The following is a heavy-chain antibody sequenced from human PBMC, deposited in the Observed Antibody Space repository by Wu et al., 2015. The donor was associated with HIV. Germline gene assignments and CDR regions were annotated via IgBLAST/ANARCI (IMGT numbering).Heavy chain of an antibody. D-gene: IGHD2-2*01. CDR3: ATTNRDQLLSHGRTTGGLLAFDI. CDR2: IIPFFGIA. CDR1: GGTFSRNA. Sequence: QVQLVQSEAEVKKALGSSVKVSCKGSGGTFSRNAISWVRQAPGQGLEWMGGIIPFFGIANYAQNFQGRVTITVDDSTSTAYMQLNSLRSEDTAVFYCATTNRDQLLSHGRTTGGLLAFDIWGQGTVVTVSS. J-gene: IGHJ3*02. V-gene: IGHV1-69*12.